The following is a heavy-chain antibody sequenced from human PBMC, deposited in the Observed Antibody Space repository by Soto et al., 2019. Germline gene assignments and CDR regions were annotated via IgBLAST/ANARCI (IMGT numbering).Heavy chain of an antibody. D-gene: IGHD3-9*01. CDR3: ASFKVILTGYYYYYFDY. CDR2: IYHSGST. J-gene: IGHJ4*02. V-gene: IGHV4-30-2*01. Sequence: PSETLSLTCAVSGGSISSGGYSWSWIRQPPGKSLEWIGYIYHSGSTYYNPSLKSRVTISVDTSKNQFSLKLSSVTAADTAVYYCASFKVILTGYYYYYFDYWGQGTLVTVSS. CDR1: GGSISSGGYS.